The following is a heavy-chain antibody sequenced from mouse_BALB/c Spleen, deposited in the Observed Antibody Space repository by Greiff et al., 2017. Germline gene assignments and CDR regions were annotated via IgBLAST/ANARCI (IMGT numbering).Heavy chain of an antibody. V-gene: IGHV7-1*02. J-gene: IGHJ4*01. CDR2: SRNKANDYTT. CDR1: GFTFSDFY. Sequence: EVNVVESGGGLVQPGGSLRLSCATSGFTFSDFYMEWVRQPPGKRLEWIAASRNKANDYTTEYSASVKGRFIVSRDTSQSILYLQMNALRAEDTSIYDCAREEEYYGDARDYWGQGTSVTVSS. CDR3: AREEEYYGDARDY. D-gene: IGHD1-1*01.